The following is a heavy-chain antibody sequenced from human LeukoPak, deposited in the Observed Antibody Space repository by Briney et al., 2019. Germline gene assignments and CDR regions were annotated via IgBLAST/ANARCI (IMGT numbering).Heavy chain of an antibody. CDR2: NFFHDGTS. J-gene: IGHJ6*02. CDR1: GYSFNSHH. Sequence: ASVKVSCKTSGYSFNSHHVHWVRQAPGQGLEWMGINFFHDGTSSNTQKFPGRLTMTRDTSTSTVYMELSSLRSEDTAVYYCARDSGNYHYDMDVWGQGTTVIVSS. CDR3: ARDSGNYHYDMDV. D-gene: IGHD3-10*01. V-gene: IGHV1-46*02.